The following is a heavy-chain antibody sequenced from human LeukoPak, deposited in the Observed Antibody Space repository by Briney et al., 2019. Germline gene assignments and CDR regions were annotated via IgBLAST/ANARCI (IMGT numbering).Heavy chain of an antibody. V-gene: IGHV3-7*01. CDR2: IKQDGDEN. CDR1: GFSFTAYW. CDR3: ARDRGANYYGSLHLFDY. Sequence: GGSLRLSCAASGFSFTAYWMSWVRQAPGKGLEWVANIKQDGDENYYVDSVMGRFTISRDNAKNSVYLEMTSLRAEDTAVYYCARDRGANYYGSLHLFDYWGQGTLVTVSS. J-gene: IGHJ4*02. D-gene: IGHD3-10*01.